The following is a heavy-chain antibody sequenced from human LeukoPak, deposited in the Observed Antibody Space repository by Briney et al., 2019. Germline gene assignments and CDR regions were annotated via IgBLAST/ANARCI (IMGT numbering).Heavy chain of an antibody. CDR3: ARDWNLMITFGGVIATDAFDI. V-gene: IGHV3-7*01. Sequence: PGGSLRLSCAASGFTFSSYWMNWVRQAPGKGLEWVANIKQDGSEKYYVDSVKGRFTISRDNAKNSLYLQMNSLRAEDTAVYYCARDWNLMITFGGVIATDAFDIWGQGTMVTVSS. CDR2: IKQDGSEK. J-gene: IGHJ3*02. CDR1: GFTFSSYW. D-gene: IGHD3-16*02.